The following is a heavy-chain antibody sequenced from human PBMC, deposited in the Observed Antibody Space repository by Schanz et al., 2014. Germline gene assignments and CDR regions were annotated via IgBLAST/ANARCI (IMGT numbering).Heavy chain of an antibody. CDR2: ISVYNGNT. D-gene: IGHD3-9*01. Sequence: SCKASGYIFINSGISWVRQAPGQGLEWMGWISVYNGNTKYPQKLQGRVTMTTDTSTSTAYIEQRSLKSDDTALYYRARDAADFYDILTDEDYWGQGTLDTVSS. CDR1: GYIFINSG. J-gene: IGHJ4*02. CDR3: ARDAADFYDILTDEDY. V-gene: IGHV1-18*01.